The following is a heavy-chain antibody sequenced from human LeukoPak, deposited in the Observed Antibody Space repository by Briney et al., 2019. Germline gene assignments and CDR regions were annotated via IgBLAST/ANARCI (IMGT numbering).Heavy chain of an antibody. J-gene: IGHJ6*03. CDR3: ASTKIGYYDFWSGYYYYMDV. CDR2: IIPIFGTA. Sequence: SVKVSCKASGGTFSSYAISWVRQAPGQGPEWMGGIIPIFGTANYAQKFQGRVTITADESTSTAYMELSSLRSEDTAVYYCASTKIGYYDFWSGYYYYMDVWGKGTTVTVSS. D-gene: IGHD3-3*01. V-gene: IGHV1-69*13. CDR1: GGTFSSYA.